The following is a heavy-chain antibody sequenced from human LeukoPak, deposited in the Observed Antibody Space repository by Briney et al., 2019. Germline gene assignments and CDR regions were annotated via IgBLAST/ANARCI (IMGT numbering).Heavy chain of an antibody. Sequence: PGGSLRLSCAASGFTFSDYAMQWVRQSPGKELEYVSAISSNGRSIHYANSVEGRFTISRYNSQTKLYLQMDSLRAEDMAVYYCARDTCGCGSGWHLYWYFDLWGRGTLVTVSS. CDR3: ARDTCGCGSGWHLYWYFDL. V-gene: IGHV3-64*01. D-gene: IGHD6-19*01. CDR1: GFTFSDYA. CDR2: ISSNGRSI. J-gene: IGHJ2*01.